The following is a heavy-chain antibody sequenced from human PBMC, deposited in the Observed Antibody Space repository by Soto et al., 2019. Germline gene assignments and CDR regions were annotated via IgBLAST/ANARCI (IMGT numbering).Heavy chain of an antibody. CDR1: GFTFSVSA. D-gene: IGHD6-6*01. Sequence: EVQLVQSGGGRVQPGGSLKLSCEASGFTFSVSAIHWVSLASGKGLEWVVRIRTRKNRYVTTYGASMKGRFSLSRDDSKNTAHLQINSLKTEDTAVYYCARIEYGLEVWGEGTTVIVSA. J-gene: IGHJ6*04. CDR2: IRTRKNRYVT. V-gene: IGHV3-73*02. CDR3: ARIEYGLEV.